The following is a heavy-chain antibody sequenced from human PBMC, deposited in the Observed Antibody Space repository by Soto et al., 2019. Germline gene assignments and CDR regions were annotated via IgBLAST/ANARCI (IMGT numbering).Heavy chain of an antibody. Sequence: SETLSLTCAVYGGSFSGYYWSWIRQPPGKGLEWIGEINHSGSTNYNPSLKSRVTISVDTSKNQFSLKLSSVTAADTAVYYCARANIAVAGEFDYWGQGTLVTVS. CDR2: INHSGST. V-gene: IGHV4-34*01. CDR3: ARANIAVAGEFDY. J-gene: IGHJ4*02. CDR1: GGSFSGYY. D-gene: IGHD6-19*01.